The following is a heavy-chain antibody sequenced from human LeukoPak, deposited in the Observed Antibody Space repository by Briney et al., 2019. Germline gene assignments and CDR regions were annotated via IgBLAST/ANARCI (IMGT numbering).Heavy chain of an antibody. CDR3: ARQFDWESR. V-gene: IGHV1-69*01. J-gene: IGHJ4*02. CDR2: IIPLLGTV. D-gene: IGHD3-9*01. CDR1: GGSFSSYS. Sequence: GASMKVSCKSSGGSFSSYSVSWVRQAPGQGLEWMGAIIPLLGTVNYAQRFQGRLTFSADESTNTVFMELSSLSSEDTAVYYCARQFDWESRWGQGTLVTVSS.